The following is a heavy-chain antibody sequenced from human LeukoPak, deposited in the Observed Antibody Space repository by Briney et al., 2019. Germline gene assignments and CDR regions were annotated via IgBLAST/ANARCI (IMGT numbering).Heavy chain of an antibody. J-gene: IGHJ6*02. Sequence: PGRSLRLSCAASGFTFDDYAMHWVRQAPGKGLEWVSGISWNSGSIGYADSVKGRFTISRDNAKNSLYLQMNSLRAEDTALYYCAKDIAAAGTGYYYYGMDVWGQGTTVTVSS. CDR1: GFTFDDYA. V-gene: IGHV3-9*01. CDR3: AKDIAAAGTGYYYYGMDV. CDR2: ISWNSGSI. D-gene: IGHD6-13*01.